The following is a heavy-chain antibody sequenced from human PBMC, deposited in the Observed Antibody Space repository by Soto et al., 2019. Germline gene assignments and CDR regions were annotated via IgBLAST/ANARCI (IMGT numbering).Heavy chain of an antibody. J-gene: IGHJ6*02. CDR2: IKSKTDGGTT. V-gene: IGHV3-15*01. CDR1: GFTFSNAW. CDR3: TAARGGSYGYYYYGMAV. D-gene: IGHD1-26*01. Sequence: GGSLRLSCAASGFTFSNAWMSWVRQAPGKGLEWVGRIKSKTDGGTTDYAAPVKGRFTISRDDSKNTLYLQMNSLKTEDTAVYYCTAARGGSYGYYYYGMAVWGQGTRVTVSS.